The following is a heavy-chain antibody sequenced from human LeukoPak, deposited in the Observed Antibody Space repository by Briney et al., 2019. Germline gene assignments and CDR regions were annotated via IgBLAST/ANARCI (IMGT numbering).Heavy chain of an antibody. CDR1: GGSFRGYY. J-gene: IGHJ4*02. V-gene: IGHV4-34*01. D-gene: IGHD3-22*01. CDR3: ARQGSYYYDSSGYFYYFDY. Sequence: PSETLSLTCAVYGGSFRGYYWSWIRQPPGKGLEWIGEINHSGSTNYNPSLKSRVTISVDTSKNQFSLKLSSVTAADTAVYYCARQGSYYYDSSGYFYYFDYWGQGTLVTVSS. CDR2: INHSGST.